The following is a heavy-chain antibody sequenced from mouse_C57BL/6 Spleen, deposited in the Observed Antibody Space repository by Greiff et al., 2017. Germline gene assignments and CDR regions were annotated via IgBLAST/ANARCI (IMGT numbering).Heavy chain of an antibody. V-gene: IGHV1-69*01. J-gene: IGHJ2*01. CDR1: GYTFTSYW. Sequence: QVQLQQPGAELVMPGASVKLSCKASGYTFTSYWMHWVKQRPGQGLEWIGEIDPSDSYTNYNQTFKGKSTLTVDKSSSTAYMQLSSLTSEDSAVYYCARSEDSAGPRFDYWGQGTTLTVSS. CDR2: IDPSDSYT. D-gene: IGHD3-2*02. CDR3: ARSEDSAGPRFDY.